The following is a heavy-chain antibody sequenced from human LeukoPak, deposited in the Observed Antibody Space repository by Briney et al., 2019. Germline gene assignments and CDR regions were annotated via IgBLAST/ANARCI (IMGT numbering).Heavy chain of an antibody. V-gene: IGHV2-5*02. CDR3: AHRPMTLAASEYHFDS. CDR1: GFSLSTNGVG. Sequence: ASGPTLVNPTQTLTLTCTFSGFSLSTNGVGVVWIRQPPGKALEWLALIYWDDDKRYSPSLKSRLTITKDTFKNQVVLTMTNMDPVDTATYYCAHRPMTLAASEYHFDSWGQGTLVTVSS. CDR2: IYWDDDK. D-gene: IGHD2-15*01. J-gene: IGHJ4*02.